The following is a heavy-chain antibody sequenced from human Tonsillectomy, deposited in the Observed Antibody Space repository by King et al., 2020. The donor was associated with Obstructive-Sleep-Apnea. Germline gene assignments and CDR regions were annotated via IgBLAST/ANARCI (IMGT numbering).Heavy chain of an antibody. CDR3: ATVGSFLWMSF. V-gene: IGHV3-11*06. Sequence: VQLVESGGGLVKPGGSLRLSCAASGFKFSDYYMIWIRQAPGKGLEWVSHIRTTSSYTRYADSVRGRFTISRDNGKNSVYLQMNILRVEDTGMYYCATVGSFLWMSFWGQGALVTVSS. CDR1: GFKFSDYY. CDR2: IRTTSSYT. D-gene: IGHD2-21*01. J-gene: IGHJ4*02.